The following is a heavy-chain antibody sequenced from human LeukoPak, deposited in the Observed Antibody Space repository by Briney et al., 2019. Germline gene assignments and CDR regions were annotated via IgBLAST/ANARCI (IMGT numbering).Heavy chain of an antibody. CDR1: GGSFSGYY. CDR3: ERRYFDY. V-gene: IGHV4-34*01. J-gene: IGHJ4*02. CDR2: INHSGST. Sequence: SETLSLTCAVYGGSFSGYYWSWIRQPPGKGLEWIGEINHSGSTNYNPSLKRRVTISVDTSKNQFSLKLSSVTAADTAVYYCERRYFDYWGQGTLVTVSS.